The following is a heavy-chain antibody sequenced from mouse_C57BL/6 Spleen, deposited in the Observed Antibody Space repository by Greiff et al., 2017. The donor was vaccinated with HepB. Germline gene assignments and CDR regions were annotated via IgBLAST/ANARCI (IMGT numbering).Heavy chain of an antibody. Sequence: VQLQQSGAELVKPGASVKISCKASGYAFSSYWMNWVKQRPGKGLEWIGQIYPGDGDTNYNGKFKVKATLTADKSSSTAYMQLSSLTSEDSAVYFCASDYYGSTSFAYWGQGTLVTVSA. J-gene: IGHJ3*01. D-gene: IGHD1-1*01. V-gene: IGHV1-80*01. CDR2: IYPGDGDT. CDR3: ASDYYGSTSFAY. CDR1: GYAFSSYW.